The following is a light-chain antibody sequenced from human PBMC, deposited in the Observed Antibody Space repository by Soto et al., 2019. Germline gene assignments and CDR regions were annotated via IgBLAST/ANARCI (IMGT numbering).Light chain of an antibody. J-gene: IGKJ4*01. CDR3: QQYNFYPLT. V-gene: IGKV1-5*03. CDR2: TAS. CDR1: QNINSW. Sequence: DIQMTQSPSTLSASIGDRVTLSCRASQNINSWLAWYQQKPGKAPKLLIYTASSLKSGVPSRFSGSRSGTEFTLTISSLQPDDFGTYYCQQYNFYPLTFGGGTKVEIK.